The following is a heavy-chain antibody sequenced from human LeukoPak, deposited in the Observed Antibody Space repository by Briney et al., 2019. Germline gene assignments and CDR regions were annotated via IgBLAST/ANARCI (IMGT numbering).Heavy chain of an antibody. CDR1: GFTFSSYG. Sequence: PGGSLRLSCADSGFTFSSYGMHCVRQAPGKGLEWVAVISYDASNKYYADSVKGRFTISRDNSKNTLYLQMSSLRAEDTAVYYCAKDRVSRLDYWGQGTLVTVSS. CDR2: ISYDASNK. CDR3: AKDRVSRLDY. D-gene: IGHD2-8*01. J-gene: IGHJ4*02. V-gene: IGHV3-30*18.